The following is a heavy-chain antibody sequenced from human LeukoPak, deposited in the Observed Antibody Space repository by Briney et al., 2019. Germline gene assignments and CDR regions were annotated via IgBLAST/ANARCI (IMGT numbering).Heavy chain of an antibody. CDR2: TDPSDSYT. V-gene: IGHV5-10-1*01. D-gene: IGHD6-13*01. Sequence: GESLRISCKCSGYSFTNYWITWVRQMPGKGLEWMGRTDPSDSYTKYSPSFQGHVTISSDKSISTAYLQWSSLKASDTAMYYCARRVGAAADFDYWGQGTLVTVSS. CDR1: GYSFTNYW. J-gene: IGHJ4*02. CDR3: ARRVGAAADFDY.